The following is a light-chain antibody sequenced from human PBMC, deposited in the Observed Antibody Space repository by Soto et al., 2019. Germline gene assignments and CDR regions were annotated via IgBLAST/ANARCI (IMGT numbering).Light chain of an antibody. Sequence: EIVLTQSPVTLSLSPGERATLSCRASQSVSSYLAWYQQKPGQAPRLLIYDASNRATGIPARFSGSGSGTDFTLTISSLEPEDFAVYYCQQRSLFGQGTRLEIK. J-gene: IGKJ5*01. CDR2: DAS. CDR3: QQRSL. CDR1: QSVSSY. V-gene: IGKV3-11*01.